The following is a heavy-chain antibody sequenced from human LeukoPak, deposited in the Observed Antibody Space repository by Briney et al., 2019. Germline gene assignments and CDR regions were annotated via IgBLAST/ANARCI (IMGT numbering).Heavy chain of an antibody. J-gene: IGHJ2*01. CDR1: GFTFSSYA. CDR3: ARAYCGGDCYPPPYWYFDL. V-gene: IGHV3-30*14. Sequence: PGGSLRLSCAASGFTFSSYAMHWVRQAPGKGLEWVAVISYDGSNKYYADSVKGRFTISRDNSKNTLYLQMNSLRAEDTAVYYCARAYCGGDCYPPPYWYFDLWGRGTLVTVSS. D-gene: IGHD2-21*02. CDR2: ISYDGSNK.